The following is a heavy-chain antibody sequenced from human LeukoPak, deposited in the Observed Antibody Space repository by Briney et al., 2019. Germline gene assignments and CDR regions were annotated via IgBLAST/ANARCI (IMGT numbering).Heavy chain of an antibody. D-gene: IGHD3-10*02. CDR3: ATSVRGTPHFDY. CDR1: GYTFTSYD. CDR2: MNPNSGNT. J-gene: IGHJ4*02. V-gene: IGHV1-8*01. Sequence: ASVKVSCKASGYTFTSYDINWVRQATGQGLEWMGWMNPNSGNTGYAQKFQGRVTMTRNTSISTAYMELSSLRSDDTAVYYCATSVRGTPHFDYWGQGTLVTVSS.